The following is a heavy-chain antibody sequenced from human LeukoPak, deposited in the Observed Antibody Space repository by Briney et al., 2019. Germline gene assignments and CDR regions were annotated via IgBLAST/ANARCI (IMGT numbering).Heavy chain of an antibody. J-gene: IGHJ4*02. D-gene: IGHD3-16*01. CDR2: INPNSGGT. V-gene: IGHV1-2*02. Sequence: ASVKVSCKASGYTFTGDYMHWVRQALGEGLEWMGWINPNSGGTNYVQKFQGRVTMTRDTSISTAYMELSRLRSDDTAVYYCARDLGGAVGYWGQGTLVTVSS. CDR3: ARDLGGAVGY. CDR1: GYTFTGDY.